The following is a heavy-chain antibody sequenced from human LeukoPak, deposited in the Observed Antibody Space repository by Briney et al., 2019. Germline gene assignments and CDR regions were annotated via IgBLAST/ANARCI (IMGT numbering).Heavy chain of an antibody. CDR1: GFTFSSYA. CDR2: ISYDGSNK. CDR3: ARGVVRGELRY. J-gene: IGHJ4*02. D-gene: IGHD3-10*01. V-gene: IGHV3-30*04. Sequence: PGRSLRLSGAASGFTFSSYAMHWVRQAPGKGLEGVAVISYDGSNKYYADSVKGRFTISRDNSKNTLYLQMNSLRAEDTAVYYCARGVVRGELRYWGQGTLVTVSS.